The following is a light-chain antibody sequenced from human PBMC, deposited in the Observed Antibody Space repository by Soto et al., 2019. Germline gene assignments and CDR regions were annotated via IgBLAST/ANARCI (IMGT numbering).Light chain of an antibody. CDR2: LGS. V-gene: IGKV2-28*01. J-gene: IGKJ4*01. CDR3: LRALQTPLT. CDR1: QSLLHSNGYNY. Sequence: DIVMTQSPLSLPVTPGEPASISCRSSQSLLHSNGYNYLDWYLQKPGQSPQLLIYLGSNRASGVXDXXRGSGSGTDFTLKISRVEAEDVGVYYCLRALQTPLTFGGGTKVEIK.